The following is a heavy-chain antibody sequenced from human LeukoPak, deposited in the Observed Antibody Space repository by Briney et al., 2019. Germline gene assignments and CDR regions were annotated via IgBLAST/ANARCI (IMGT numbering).Heavy chain of an antibody. J-gene: IGHJ3*02. D-gene: IGHD1-14*01. CDR1: GFTFSNAW. CDR2: IKSKTDGGTT. Sequence: GGSLRLSCAASGFTFSNAWMSWVRQAPGKGLEWVGRIKSKTDGGTTDYAAPVKGRFTISRDDSKNTLYLQMNSLKTEDTAVYYCTTLPDQGYDAFDNWGQGTMVTVSS. V-gene: IGHV3-15*01. CDR3: TTLPDQGYDAFDN.